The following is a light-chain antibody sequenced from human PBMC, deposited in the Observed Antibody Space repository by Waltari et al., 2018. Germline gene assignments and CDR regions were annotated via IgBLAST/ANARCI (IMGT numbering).Light chain of an antibody. CDR2: WAS. CDR3: QQFYTTPPT. V-gene: IGKV4-1*01. CDR1: QSVLFSANSKNY. Sequence: DIVMTQSPDSLAVSLGERATIHCKSSQSVLFSANSKNYLAWYQQKPGQPPKLLIYWASTQESGVPDRFSGSGSGTDFTLTISSLQAEDVAVYYCQQFYTTPPTFGQGTKVEIK. J-gene: IGKJ1*01.